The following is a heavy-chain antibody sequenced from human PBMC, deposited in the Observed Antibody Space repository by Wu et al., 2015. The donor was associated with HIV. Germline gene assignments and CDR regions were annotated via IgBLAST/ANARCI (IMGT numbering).Heavy chain of an antibody. J-gene: IGHJ4*02. CDR1: GGTFSSYA. D-gene: IGHD3-22*01. Sequence: QVQLVQSGAEVKKPGSSVKVSCKASGGTFSSYAISWVRQAPGQGLEWMGGIIPILGTANYAQKFQGRVTITTDESTSTAYMELSSLRSEDTAVYYCARVAREYYYDSSGYYYFDYWGQGTLVTVSS. CDR2: IIPILGTA. V-gene: IGHV1-69*05. CDR3: ARVAREYYYDSSGYYYFDY.